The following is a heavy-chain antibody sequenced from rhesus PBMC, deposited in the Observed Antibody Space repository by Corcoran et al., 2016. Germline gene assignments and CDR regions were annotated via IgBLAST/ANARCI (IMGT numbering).Heavy chain of an antibody. CDR3: ARSRLYNSLDV. V-gene: IGHV4-80*01. Sequence: QVQLQESAPGLVKPSETLSLPCTVPGTSITVDWWRWIRQPPGKGLGWIGEVNGNGVIVDYSPSLKSRATISNDASKNQFSLRLTSMTAADTAIYYCARSRLYNSLDVWGRGVLVTVSS. J-gene: IGHJ5-2*02. D-gene: IGHD4-17*01. CDR2: VNGNGVIV. CDR1: GTSITVDW.